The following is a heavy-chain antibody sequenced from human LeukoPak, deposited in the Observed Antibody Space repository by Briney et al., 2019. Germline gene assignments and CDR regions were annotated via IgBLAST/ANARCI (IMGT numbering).Heavy chain of an antibody. Sequence: ASVKVSCKVSGYTLTKLSMHWVRQAPGKGLEWMGGFDPEVGKTIYAQKFQGRVTMTEDTSTDTAYMELSSLRSEDTAVYYCARAKVPTASYYYYYYMDVWGKGTTVTVSS. CDR1: GYTLTKLS. D-gene: IGHD2-2*01. CDR2: FDPEVGKT. J-gene: IGHJ6*03. CDR3: ARAKVPTASYYYYYYMDV. V-gene: IGHV1-24*01.